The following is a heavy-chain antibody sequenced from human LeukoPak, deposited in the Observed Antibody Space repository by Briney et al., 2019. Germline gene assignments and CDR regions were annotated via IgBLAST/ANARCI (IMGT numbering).Heavy chain of an antibody. V-gene: IGHV3-66*04. Sequence: GGSLRLSCAASGFTVSSNYMSWVSQAPGKGLEWVSVIYSGGSTYYADSVKGRFTISRDNSKNTLYLQMNSLRAEDKAVYYCARLHGSGSYFDYWGQGTLVTVSS. CDR1: GFTVSSNY. CDR3: ARLHGSGSYFDY. CDR2: IYSGGST. J-gene: IGHJ4*02. D-gene: IGHD3-10*01.